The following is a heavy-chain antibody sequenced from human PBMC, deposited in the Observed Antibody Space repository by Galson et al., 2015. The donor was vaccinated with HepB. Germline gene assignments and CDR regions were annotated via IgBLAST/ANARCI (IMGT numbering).Heavy chain of an antibody. CDR1: GYTFTSYA. CDR2: INAGNGNT. Sequence: SVKVSCKASGYTFTSYAMHWVRQAPGQRLEWMGWINAGNGNTKYSQKFQGRVTITRDTSASTAYMELSSLRSEDTAVYYCARDNNDILTGYFPFDYWGQGTLVTVSS. V-gene: IGHV1-3*01. J-gene: IGHJ4*02. D-gene: IGHD3-9*01. CDR3: ARDNNDILTGYFPFDY.